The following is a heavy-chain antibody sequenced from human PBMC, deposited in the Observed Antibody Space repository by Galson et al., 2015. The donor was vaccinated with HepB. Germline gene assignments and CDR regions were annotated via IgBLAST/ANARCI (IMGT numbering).Heavy chain of an antibody. J-gene: IGHJ3*02. V-gene: IGHV3-33*01. D-gene: IGHD2-15*01. CDR1: GFTFSSYG. Sequence: SLRLSCAASGFTFSSYGMHWVRQAPGKGLEWVAVIWYDGSDKYYADSVKGRFTISRDNSKNTLYLQMNSLRAEDTAVYYCARVSVRGPEGYDAFDIWGQGTMVTVSS. CDR2: IWYDGSDK. CDR3: ARVSVRGPEGYDAFDI.